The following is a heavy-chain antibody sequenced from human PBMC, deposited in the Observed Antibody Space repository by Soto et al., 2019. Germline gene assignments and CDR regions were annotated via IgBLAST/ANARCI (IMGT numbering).Heavy chain of an antibody. J-gene: IGHJ3*02. D-gene: IGHD4-17*01. CDR1: GYTFTSYG. Sequence: ASVKVSCKASGYTFTSYGISLVRQAPGQGLEWMGWISAYNGNTNYAQKLQGRVTMTTDTSTSTAYMELRSLRSDDTAVYYCARGDDYGDSYNAFDIWGQGTMVTVSS. CDR3: ARGDDYGDSYNAFDI. CDR2: ISAYNGNT. V-gene: IGHV1-18*01.